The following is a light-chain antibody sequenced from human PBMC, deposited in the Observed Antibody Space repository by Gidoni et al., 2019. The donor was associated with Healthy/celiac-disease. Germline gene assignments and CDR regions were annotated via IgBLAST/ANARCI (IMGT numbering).Light chain of an antibody. Sequence: QSALPHPAPVSGSPGQSITISCTGTSSDVGGYNYVSWYQQHPGKAPKLMIYEVSNRPSGVSNRFSGSKSGNTASLTISGLQAEDEADYYCSSYTSSSTLVFGTGTKVTVL. CDR1: SSDVGGYNY. J-gene: IGLJ1*01. CDR3: SSYTSSSTLV. CDR2: EVS. V-gene: IGLV2-14*01.